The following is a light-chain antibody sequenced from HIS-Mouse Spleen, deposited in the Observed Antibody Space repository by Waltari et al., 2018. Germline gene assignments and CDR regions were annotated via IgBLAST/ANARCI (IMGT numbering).Light chain of an antibody. CDR3: NSRDSSGNHWV. CDR2: GKN. V-gene: IGLV3-19*01. Sequence: SSELTQDPAVSVALGQTVRITCQGDSLRSDYASWYQQKPGQAPVLVIYGKNNRPSGIPDRFSGSSPGNTASLTITGAQAEDEADYYCNSRDSSGNHWVFGGGTKLTVL. CDR1: SLRSDY. J-gene: IGLJ3*02.